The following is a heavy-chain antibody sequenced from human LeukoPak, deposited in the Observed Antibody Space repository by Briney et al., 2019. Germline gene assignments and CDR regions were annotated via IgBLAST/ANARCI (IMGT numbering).Heavy chain of an antibody. CDR2: INPSGGST. J-gene: IGHJ4*02. Sequence: ASVKVSCKASGYTFTSYYMHWVRQAPGQGLEWMGIINPSGGSTSYAQKFQGRVTITADESTSTAYMELSSLRSEDTAVYYCARQIVKGIMRDKIDYWGQGTLVTVSS. CDR3: ARQIVKGIMRDKIDY. CDR1: GYTFTSYY. V-gene: IGHV1-46*01. D-gene: IGHD5-24*01.